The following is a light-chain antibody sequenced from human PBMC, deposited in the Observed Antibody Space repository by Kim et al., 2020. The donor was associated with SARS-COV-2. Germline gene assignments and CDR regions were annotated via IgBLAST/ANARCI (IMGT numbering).Light chain of an antibody. CDR1: QSLGNR. CDR3: QQYNFYPRT. J-gene: IGKJ4*01. CDR2: DAS. Sequence: DIQMTQSPSTLSTSAGNRVTITCRASQSLGNRLAWYQQKPGKAPKVLIYDASNLESGVPSRFSASGSGTEFTLTINSLQPDDFATYYCQQYNFYPRTFGGGTKVDIK. V-gene: IGKV1-5*01.